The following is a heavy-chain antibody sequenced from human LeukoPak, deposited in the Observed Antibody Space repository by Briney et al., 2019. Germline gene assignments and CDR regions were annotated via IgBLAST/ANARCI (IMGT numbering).Heavy chain of an antibody. V-gene: IGHV3-53*01. CDR1: GFSVSSNY. J-gene: IGHJ4*02. Sequence: GGSLRLSCAASGFSVSSNYVSWVRQAPGKGLEWVSVIYSGGTTYYADSIKGRFTTSRDNSKNTLYLQMNSLRAEDTAVYYCAGRYDSSGYPLHWGQGTLVTVSS. CDR2: IYSGGTT. D-gene: IGHD3-22*01. CDR3: AGRYDSSGYPLH.